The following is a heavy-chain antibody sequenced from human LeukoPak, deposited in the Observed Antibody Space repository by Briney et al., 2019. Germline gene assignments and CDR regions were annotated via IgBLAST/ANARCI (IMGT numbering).Heavy chain of an antibody. D-gene: IGHD6-19*01. V-gene: IGHV4-59*08. CDR2: IHYSGST. CDR3: ARWYSSGWAFDY. CDR1: GGTISSYY. Sequence: PSETLSLTCTVSGGTISSYYWNWIRQPPGKGLEWIGYIHYSGSTKYNPSLKSRGTISVDTSRNQFSLKLSSVTAADTAVYYCARWYSSGWAFDYWGQGTLVTVSS. J-gene: IGHJ4*02.